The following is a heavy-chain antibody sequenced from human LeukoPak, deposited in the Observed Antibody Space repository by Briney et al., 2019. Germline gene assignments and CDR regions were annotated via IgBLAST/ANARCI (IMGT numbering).Heavy chain of an antibody. V-gene: IGHV4-38-2*02. D-gene: IGHD3-3*01. CDR3: ARRRITIFGVVITGAFDI. J-gene: IGHJ3*02. CDR2: IYYSGST. Sequence: SETLSLTCTVSGYSISSGYYWGWIRPPPGKGLEWIGSIYYSGSTYYNPSLKSRVTISVDTSKNQFSLKLSSVTAADTAVYYCARRRITIFGVVITGAFDIWGQGTMVTVSS. CDR1: GYSISSGYY.